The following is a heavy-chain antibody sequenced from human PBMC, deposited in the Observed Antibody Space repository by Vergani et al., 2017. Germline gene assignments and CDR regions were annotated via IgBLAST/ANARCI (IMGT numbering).Heavy chain of an antibody. CDR3: ARAYGDYLKAIDY. V-gene: IGHV4-34*01. CDR2: INHSGST. D-gene: IGHD4-17*01. J-gene: IGHJ4*02. Sequence: QVQLQQWGAGLLKPSETLSLTCAVHGGSFSGYYWTWVRQPPGKGLEWIGEINHSGSTNYNPSLKSRVSISVDMSKSQLSLSLSSVTAADTAVYYCARAYGDYLKAIDYWGQGTLVTVSS. CDR1: GGSFSGYY.